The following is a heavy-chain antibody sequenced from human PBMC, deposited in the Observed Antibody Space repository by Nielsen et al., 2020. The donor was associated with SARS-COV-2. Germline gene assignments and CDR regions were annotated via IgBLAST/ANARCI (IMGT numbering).Heavy chain of an antibody. J-gene: IGHJ4*02. D-gene: IGHD6-13*01. CDR2: IYPGDSDT. CDR1: GYKFPSYW. V-gene: IGHV5-51*01. CDR3: ARRDSSSWWVDY. Sequence: GSLKISCKGSGYKFPSYWIAWVRQMPGKGLEWMGIIYPGDSDTRYSPSFQGQVTISADKSISTAYLQWNSLKASDTAMYYCARRDSSSWWVDYWGQGTLVTVSS.